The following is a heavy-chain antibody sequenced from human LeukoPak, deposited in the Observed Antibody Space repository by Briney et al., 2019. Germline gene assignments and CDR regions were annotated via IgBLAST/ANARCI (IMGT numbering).Heavy chain of an antibody. CDR3: ARDTGLRNYFDY. D-gene: IGHD5-12*01. CDR2: IKQDGSEK. Sequence: PGGSLRLSCAASGFTFSSYWMSWVRQAPGKGLEWVANIKQDGSEKYHVDSVKGRFTISRDNAKSSLYLQMNSLRAEDTAVYYCARDTGLRNYFDYWGQGTLVTVSS. CDR1: GFTFSSYW. J-gene: IGHJ4*02. V-gene: IGHV3-7*01.